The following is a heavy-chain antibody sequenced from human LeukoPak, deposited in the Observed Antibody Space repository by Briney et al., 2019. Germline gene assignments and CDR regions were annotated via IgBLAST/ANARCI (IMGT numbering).Heavy chain of an antibody. CDR1: GGSISSGSYY. Sequence: SETLSLTCTVSGGSISSGSYYWSWIRQPAGKGLECIGRIYTSGSTNYNPSLKSRVTISVDTSKNQFSLKLSSVTAADTAVYYCARGVVVPAAHFDYWGQGTLVTVSS. J-gene: IGHJ4*02. V-gene: IGHV4-61*02. CDR2: IYTSGST. D-gene: IGHD2-2*01. CDR3: ARGVVVPAAHFDY.